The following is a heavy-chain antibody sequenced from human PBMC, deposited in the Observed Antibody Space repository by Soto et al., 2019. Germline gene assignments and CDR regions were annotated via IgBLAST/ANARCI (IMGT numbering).Heavy chain of an antibody. D-gene: IGHD1-26*01. CDR1: GGSISSGVYY. CDR2: IYYSGST. J-gene: IGHJ6*02. CDR3: ARVDLSATLRYYYYGMDV. Sequence: SETLSLTCTVSGGSISSGVYYWSWIRQPPGKGLEWIGYIYYSGSTYYNPSLKSRVTISVDTSTNQFSLKLSSVTAADTAVYYCARVDLSATLRYYYYGMDVWGQGTTVTVSS. V-gene: IGHV4-30-4*01.